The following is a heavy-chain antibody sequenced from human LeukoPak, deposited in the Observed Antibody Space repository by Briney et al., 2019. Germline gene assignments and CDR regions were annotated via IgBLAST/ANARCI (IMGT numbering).Heavy chain of an antibody. J-gene: IGHJ4*02. V-gene: IGHV3-48*03. CDR3: ARGRSGWYSGFDY. CDR1: GFTFSSYE. D-gene: IGHD6-19*01. CDR2: ISGSGATI. Sequence: GGSLRLSCAASGFTFSSYEMNWVRQAPGKGLEWVSYISGSGATIYYADSVKGRFTISRDNAENLLNLQMNSLRAEDTAVYYCARGRSGWYSGFDYWGPGTLGTVSS.